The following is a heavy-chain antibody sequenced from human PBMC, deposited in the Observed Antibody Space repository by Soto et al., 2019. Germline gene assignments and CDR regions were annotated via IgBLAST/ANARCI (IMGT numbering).Heavy chain of an antibody. CDR2: ISWNSGSI. CDR3: ANGGRGYSYGRLAY. V-gene: IGHV3-9*01. J-gene: IGHJ4*02. D-gene: IGHD5-18*01. Sequence: EVQLVESGGGLVQPGRSLRLSCAASGFTFDDYAMHWVRQAPGKGLEWVSGISWNSGSIAYADSVKGRFTISRDNAKNSLFLQMNSLRAEDTALYYCANGGRGYSYGRLAYWGQGTLVTVSS. CDR1: GFTFDDYA.